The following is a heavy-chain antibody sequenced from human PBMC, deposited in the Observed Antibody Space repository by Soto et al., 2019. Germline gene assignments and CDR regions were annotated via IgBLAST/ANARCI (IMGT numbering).Heavy chain of an antibody. Sequence: ESGGGVVQPGRSLRLSCAASGFTFSSYAMHWVRQAPGKGLEWVAVISYDGSNKYYADSVKGRFTISRDNSKNTLYLQMSRLRAEDTAVYYCVRERGYYGVSPWFDYWGQGTLVTVSS. CDR2: ISYDGSNK. CDR3: VRERGYYGVSPWFDY. J-gene: IGHJ4*02. CDR1: GFTFSSYA. D-gene: IGHD4-17*01. V-gene: IGHV3-30-3*01.